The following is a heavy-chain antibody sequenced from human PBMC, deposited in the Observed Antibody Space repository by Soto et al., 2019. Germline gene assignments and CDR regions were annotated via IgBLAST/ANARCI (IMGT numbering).Heavy chain of an antibody. V-gene: IGHV3-66*01. CDR3: ARDTNGDYVAYFDL. J-gene: IGHJ2*01. CDR2: IYSGGST. D-gene: IGHD4-17*01. Sequence: EVQLVESGGGLVQPGGSWRLPGEASELPASSNYRSWVRKAQGKGLEWVSVIYSGGSTYYADSVKGRFTISRDNSKNTLYLQMNSLRAEDTAVYYCARDTNGDYVAYFDLWGRGTLVTVSS. CDR1: ELPASSNY.